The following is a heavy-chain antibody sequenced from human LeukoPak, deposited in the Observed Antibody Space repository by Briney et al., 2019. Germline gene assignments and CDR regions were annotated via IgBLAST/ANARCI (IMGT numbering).Heavy chain of an antibody. CDR3: ARRSMVRTVGYYYGMDV. V-gene: IGHV4-59*08. CDR1: GGSISSYY. J-gene: IGHJ6*02. CDR2: IYYSGST. Sequence: SETLSLTCTVSGGSISSYYWSWIRQPPGKGLEWIGYIYYSGSTNYNPSLKSRATISEDTSKKQFSLKLSSVTAADTAVYYCARRSMVRTVGYYYGMDVWGQGTTVTVSS. D-gene: IGHD4/OR15-4a*01.